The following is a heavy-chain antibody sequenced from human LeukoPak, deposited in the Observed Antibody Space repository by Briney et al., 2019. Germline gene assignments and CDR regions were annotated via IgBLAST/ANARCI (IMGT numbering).Heavy chain of an antibody. J-gene: IGHJ6*03. D-gene: IGHD3-22*01. CDR2: IKQDESEK. CDR3: ARANYYDSSGYPYYYYYMDV. V-gene: IGHV3-7*01. Sequence: GGSLRLSCAASVFTFTSYWMIWVRQAPGKGLEWVSNIKQDESEKYYVDSVKGRFTISRDNAKNSLYLQMNSLRAEDTAVYYCARANYYDSSGYPYYYYYMDVWGKGTTVTVSS. CDR1: VFTFTSYW.